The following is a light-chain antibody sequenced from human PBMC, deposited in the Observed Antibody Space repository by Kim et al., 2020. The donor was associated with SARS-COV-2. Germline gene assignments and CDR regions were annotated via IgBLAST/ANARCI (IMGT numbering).Light chain of an antibody. J-gene: IGKJ4*01. CDR3: QQHVTSVT. Sequence: LSPGESATLSCRASQSLSSNFLAWYQQKPGQAPRLLMYGVSSRATGIPDRFSGSGSGTDFTLTISRLEPEDFAVYFCQQHVTSVTFGGGTKVDIK. CDR1: QSLSSNF. V-gene: IGKV3-20*01. CDR2: GVS.